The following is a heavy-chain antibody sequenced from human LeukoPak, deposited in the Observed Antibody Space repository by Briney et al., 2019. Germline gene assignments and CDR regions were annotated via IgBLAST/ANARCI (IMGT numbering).Heavy chain of an antibody. V-gene: IGHV3-33*01. D-gene: IGHD1-26*01. CDR2: IRYDGSNK. J-gene: IGHJ4*02. Sequence: GGSLRLSCAASGFTFSSYGMHWVRQAPGKGLEWVAVIRYDGSNKYYADSVKGRFTISRDNSKNTLYLQMNSLRAEDTAVYYCARPTYSGSYYWFDYWGQGTLVTVSS. CDR3: ARPTYSGSYYWFDY. CDR1: GFTFSSYG.